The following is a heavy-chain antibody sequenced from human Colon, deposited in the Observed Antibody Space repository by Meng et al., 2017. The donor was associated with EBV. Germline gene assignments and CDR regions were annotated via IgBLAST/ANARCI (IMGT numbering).Heavy chain of an antibody. Sequence: GPRGESAPGLVEPSGTLVLTCAVPGASISSNNWWSWVRQPPGKGLEWIGEIYHGGNTNYNPSLKSRVTISVDRSNDQFSLSLSSVTAADTAVYYCARGNAYNAPSFDYWGQGTLVTVSS. J-gene: IGHJ4*02. CDR3: ARGNAYNAPSFDY. CDR1: GASISSNNW. V-gene: IGHV4-4*02. CDR2: IYHGGNT. D-gene: IGHD5-24*01.